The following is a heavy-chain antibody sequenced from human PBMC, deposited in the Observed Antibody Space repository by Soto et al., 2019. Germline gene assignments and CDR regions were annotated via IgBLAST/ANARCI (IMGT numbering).Heavy chain of an antibody. CDR1: GFTFSSYG. J-gene: IGHJ4*02. CDR3: AKDGARYCGGGSCYSIFDY. V-gene: IGHV3-30*18. D-gene: IGHD2-15*01. Sequence: QVQLVESGGGVVQPGRSLRLSCAASGFTFSSYGMHWVRQAPGKGLEWVAVISYDGSNKYYADSVKGRFTISRDNSKNTRDLLMNSLRAKDTAVYYCAKDGARYCGGGSCYSIFDYWGQGTLVTVSS. CDR2: ISYDGSNK.